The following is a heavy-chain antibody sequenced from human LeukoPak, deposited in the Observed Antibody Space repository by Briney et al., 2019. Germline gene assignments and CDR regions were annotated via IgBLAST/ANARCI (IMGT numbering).Heavy chain of an antibody. D-gene: IGHD3-3*01. J-gene: IGHJ4*02. CDR1: GFTFSNYG. CDR2: IYDDGSKE. CDR3: ARDFKSGYADS. Sequence: GGSLRLSCAASGFTFSNYGMHWVRRAPGKGLEWVAVIYDDGSKEYFADSVKGRFTISRDNSKNTVVLQMNSLRGEDTAVYYCARDFKSGYADSWGQGTLVTVSS. V-gene: IGHV3-33*01.